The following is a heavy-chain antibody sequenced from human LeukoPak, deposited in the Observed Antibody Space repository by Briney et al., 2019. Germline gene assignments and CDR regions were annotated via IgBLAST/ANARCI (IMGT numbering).Heavy chain of an antibody. J-gene: IGHJ4*02. CDR1: GFTFSSYA. D-gene: IGHD3-22*01. Sequence: GGSLRLSCAASGFTFSSYAMHWARQAPGKGLEWVAVISYDGSNKYYADSVKGRFTISRDNSKNTLYLQMNSLRAEDTAVYYCAREQYDSSGYIDYWGQGTLVTVSS. CDR2: ISYDGSNK. CDR3: AREQYDSSGYIDY. V-gene: IGHV3-30-3*01.